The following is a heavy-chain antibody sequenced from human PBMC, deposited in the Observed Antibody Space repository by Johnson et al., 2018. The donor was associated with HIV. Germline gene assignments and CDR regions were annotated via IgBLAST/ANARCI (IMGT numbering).Heavy chain of an antibody. V-gene: IGHV3-30*04. CDR2: ISYDGSNK. CDR3: ATSTASDAFDI. J-gene: IGHJ3*02. D-gene: IGHD1-1*01. Sequence: QVQLVESGGGVVQPGRSLRLSCAASGFTFSSYAMHWVRRAPGKGLEWVAVISYDGSNKYYADSVKGRFTISRDNSKNTLYLQMNRLRAEDTAVYYCATSTASDAFDIWGQGTMVTVSS. CDR1: GFTFSSYA.